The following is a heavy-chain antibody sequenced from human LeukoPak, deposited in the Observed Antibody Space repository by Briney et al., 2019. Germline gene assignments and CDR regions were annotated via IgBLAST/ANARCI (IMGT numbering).Heavy chain of an antibody. J-gene: IGHJ6*04. CDR3: AELGITMIGGV. D-gene: IGHD3-10*02. V-gene: IGHV3-48*04. CDR1: GFTFSSLS. CDR2: ISSTSSTI. Sequence: GGSLRLSCAASGFTFSSLSMNWVRQAPGKGLEWVSYISSTSSTIYYADSVKGRFTISRDNAKNSLYLQMNSLRAEDTAVYYCAELGITMIGGVWGKGTTATISS.